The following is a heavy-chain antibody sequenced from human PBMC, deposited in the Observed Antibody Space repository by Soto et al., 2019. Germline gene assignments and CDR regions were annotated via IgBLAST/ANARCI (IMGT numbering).Heavy chain of an antibody. J-gene: IGHJ5*02. V-gene: IGHV4-34*01. CDR3: AREVPRYYYGSGRRNWFDP. CDR2: INHSGST. D-gene: IGHD3-10*01. Sequence: TSETLSLTCAVYGGSFSGYYWSWIRQPPGKGLEWIGEINHSGSTNYNPSLKSRVTISVDTSKNQFSLKLSSVTAADTAVYYCAREVPRYYYGSGRRNWFDPWGQGTLVTVSS. CDR1: GGSFSGYY.